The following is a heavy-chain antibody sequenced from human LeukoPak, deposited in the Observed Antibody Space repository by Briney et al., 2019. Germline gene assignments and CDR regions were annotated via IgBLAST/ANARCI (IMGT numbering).Heavy chain of an antibody. CDR1: GYTFTTYG. CDR2: IIPILGIA. V-gene: IGHV1-69*04. D-gene: IGHD6-19*01. Sequence: SVKVSCEASGYTFTTYGIGWVRQAPGQGLEWMGRIIPILGIANYAQKFQGRVTITADKSTSTAYMELSSLRSEDTAVCYCARVSGWYLHYFDYWGQGTLVTVSS. J-gene: IGHJ4*02. CDR3: ARVSGWYLHYFDY.